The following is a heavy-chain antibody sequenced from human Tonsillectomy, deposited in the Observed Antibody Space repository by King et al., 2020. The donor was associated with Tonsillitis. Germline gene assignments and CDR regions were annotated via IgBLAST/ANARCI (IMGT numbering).Heavy chain of an antibody. D-gene: IGHD3-3*01. CDR3: AKTRLSTADADFWRGIYPNWFDP. CDR1: GYTFTGYY. V-gene: IGHV1-2*02. J-gene: IGHJ5*02. CDR2: TNPDSGGT. Sequence: QLVQSGAEVKKPGASVKVSCKASGYTFTGYYMHWVRQAPGQGLEWMGWTNPDSGGTNYAQKFQGRVTMTRDTSNSTAYMELSNLPSDDTAVYFCAKTRLSTADADFWRGIYPNWFDPWGQGTLVTVSS.